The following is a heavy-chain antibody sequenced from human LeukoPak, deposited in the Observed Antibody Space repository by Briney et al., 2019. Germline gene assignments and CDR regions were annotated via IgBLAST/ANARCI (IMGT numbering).Heavy chain of an antibody. V-gene: IGHV3-66*02. CDR1: GFTVSSNY. CDR3: ARGSTRIAVAVV. Sequence: GGSLRLSCAASGFTVSSNYMSWVRQAPGKGLERVSVIYSGGSTYYADSVKGRFTISRDNSKNTLYLQMNSLRAEDTAVYYCARGSTRIAVAVVWGQGTLVTASS. J-gene: IGHJ4*02. CDR2: IYSGGST. D-gene: IGHD6-19*01.